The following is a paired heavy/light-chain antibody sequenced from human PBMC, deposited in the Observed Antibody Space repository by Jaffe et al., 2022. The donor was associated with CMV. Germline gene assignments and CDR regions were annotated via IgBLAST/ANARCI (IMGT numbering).Light chain of an antibody. V-gene: IGLV2-14*03. CDR3: SSYTNSGTWV. CDR1: SSDIGGYNY. J-gene: IGLJ3*02. CDR2: DVS. Sequence: QSALTQPASVSGSPGQSITISCTGTSSDIGGYNYVSWYQEHPGRAPKLMIYDVSNRPSGVSNRFSGSKSGNTASLTISGLQAEDEADYYCSSYTNSGTWVFGGGTKLTVL.
Heavy chain of an antibody. CDR1: GGSISSSSYY. J-gene: IGHJ4*02. CDR3: SRRRYGSSWRDY. Sequence: QLQLQESGPGLVKPSETLSLTCTVSGGSISSSSYYWGWIRQPPGKGLEWIGNIYYSGSTSYNPSLKSRVTISVDTSKTQFSLKLSSVTAADTAVYYCSRRRYGSSWRDYWGQGTLVTVSS. V-gene: IGHV4-39*01. D-gene: IGHD6-13*01. CDR2: IYYSGST.